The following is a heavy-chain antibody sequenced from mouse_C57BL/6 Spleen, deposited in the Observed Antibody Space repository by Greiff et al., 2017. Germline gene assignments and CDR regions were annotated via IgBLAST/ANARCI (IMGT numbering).Heavy chain of an antibody. Sequence: QVQLKESGAELARPGASVKLSCKASGYTFTSYGISWVKQRTGQGLEWIGEIYPRSGNTYYNEKFKGKATLTADKSSSTAYMELRSLTSEDSAVYFCARLGDRFAYWGQGTLVTVSA. CDR3: ARLGDRFAY. D-gene: IGHD4-1*01. V-gene: IGHV1-81*01. CDR2: IYPRSGNT. CDR1: GYTFTSYG. J-gene: IGHJ3*01.